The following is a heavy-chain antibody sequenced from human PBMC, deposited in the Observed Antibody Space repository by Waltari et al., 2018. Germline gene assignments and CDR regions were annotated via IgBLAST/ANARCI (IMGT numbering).Heavy chain of an antibody. Sequence: QVQLVQSGAEVKKPGASVKVSCKTSGYTFTSYDINWVRQATGQGPEGMGWMNPNSGDTGYAQKFQGRLTMTRNTSITTAYMELSSLRSEDTAVYYCATNGIGYCNTGSCYSGEVVKYWGRGTLVTVSS. CDR2: MNPNSGDT. J-gene: IGHJ4*02. CDR1: GYTFTSYD. CDR3: ATNGIGYCNTGSCYSGEVVKY. D-gene: IGHD2-15*01. V-gene: IGHV1-8*01.